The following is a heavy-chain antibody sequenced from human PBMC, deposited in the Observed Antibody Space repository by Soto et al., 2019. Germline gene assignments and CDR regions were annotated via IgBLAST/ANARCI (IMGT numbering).Heavy chain of an antibody. Sequence: QLQLQESGSGLVKPSQTLSLTCAVSGGSISSGGYSWSWIRQPPGKGLEWIGYIYHSGSTYYNPSLKSRVTISVDRSKNQCSLKLSSVTAADTAVYYCARGGSSGYYDGAFDIWGQGTMVTVSS. D-gene: IGHD3-22*01. CDR3: ARGGSSGYYDGAFDI. J-gene: IGHJ3*02. V-gene: IGHV4-30-2*01. CDR1: GGSISSGGYS. CDR2: IYHSGST.